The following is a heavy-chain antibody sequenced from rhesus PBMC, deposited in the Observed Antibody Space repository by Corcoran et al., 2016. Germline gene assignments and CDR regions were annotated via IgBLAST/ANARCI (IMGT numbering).Heavy chain of an antibody. Sequence: EVQLVQSGAEVKKPGASVKISCKASGYTFTDYYLHWVRHAHGKGLEWMGRVDPEDSEAIHAQKFHDRVTITADTSTDTAYMELSSLRSEDTAVYYCATDVLSGVIINFGYWGQGVLVTVSS. J-gene: IGHJ4*01. V-gene: IGHV1-111*02. CDR3: ATDVLSGVIINFGY. D-gene: IGHD3-34*01. CDR2: VDPEDSEA. CDR1: GYTFTDYY.